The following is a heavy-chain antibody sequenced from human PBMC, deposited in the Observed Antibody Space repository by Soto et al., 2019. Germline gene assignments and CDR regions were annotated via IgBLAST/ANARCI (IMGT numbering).Heavy chain of an antibody. CDR2: ILPIFGTA. V-gene: IGHV1-69*14. Sequence: QVQLVQSGAEVTKPGSSVKVSCKASGGTFSTSSINWLRQAPGQRPEWMGNILPIFGTADYAQKFRDRVKINPDKATNTAYMELRRLLSGEGAGDSCARGHEYGGNSGGFDIWGQGTVVTVSS. J-gene: IGHJ3*02. CDR3: ARGHEYGGNSGGFDI. D-gene: IGHD4-17*01. CDR1: GGTFSTSS.